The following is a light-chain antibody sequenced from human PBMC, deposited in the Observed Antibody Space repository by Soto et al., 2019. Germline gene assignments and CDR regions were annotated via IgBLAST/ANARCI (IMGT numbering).Light chain of an antibody. J-gene: IGLJ2*01. V-gene: IGLV2-14*01. CDR2: DVS. CDR3: SSYTSSSTLL. CDR1: SSDVGGYNY. Sequence: QSVLTQPASVSGSPGQSITISCTGTSSDVGGYNYVSWYQQHPGKAPKLMIDDVSNRPSGVSNRFSGSKSGNTASLTISGLQAEDEADYYCSSYTSSSTLLFGGGTKLTVL.